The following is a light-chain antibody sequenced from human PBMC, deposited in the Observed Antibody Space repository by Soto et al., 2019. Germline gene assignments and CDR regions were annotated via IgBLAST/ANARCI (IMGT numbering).Light chain of an antibody. Sequence: SVLTQPSSASGSPGQSVTISCTGTSSDVGAYNYVSWYQQHPGKAPKLMIYEVSKRPSGVPDRFSGSKSGNTASLTVSGLQAEDEADYYCSSYAGSNIYVFGTGTKVTVL. V-gene: IGLV2-8*01. CDR3: SSYAGSNIYV. J-gene: IGLJ1*01. CDR1: SSDVGAYNY. CDR2: EVS.